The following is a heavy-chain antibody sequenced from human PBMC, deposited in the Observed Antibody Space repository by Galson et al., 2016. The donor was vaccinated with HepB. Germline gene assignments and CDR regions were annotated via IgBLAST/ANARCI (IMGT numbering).Heavy chain of an antibody. V-gene: IGHV3-7*04. Sequence: SLRLSCAMSGFDYTASNYGMHWVRQAPGKGLEWVANLNQGGNEKSYVDSVKGRFTISRDNAKNSLYLQMNTLRAEDTAAYYCARVAWVQNAFDIWGQGTMVTVSS. CDR2: LNQGGNEK. J-gene: IGHJ3*02. CDR1: GFDYTASNYG. CDR3: ARVAWVQNAFDI. D-gene: IGHD3-16*01.